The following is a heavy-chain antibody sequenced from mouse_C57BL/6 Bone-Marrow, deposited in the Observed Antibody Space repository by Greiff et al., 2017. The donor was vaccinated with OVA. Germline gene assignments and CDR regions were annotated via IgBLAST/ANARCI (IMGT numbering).Heavy chain of an antibody. CDR1: GYTFTSYW. Sequence: QVQLQQPGAELVMPGASVKLSCKASGYTFTSYWMHWVKQRPGQGLEWIGEIDPSDSYTNSNQKFKGKSTLTVDKSSSTAYMQLSSLTSEDSAVYYCARDGYYSYYAMDYWGQGTSVTVSA. D-gene: IGHD2-3*01. J-gene: IGHJ4*01. V-gene: IGHV1-69*01. CDR3: ARDGYYSYYAMDY. CDR2: IDPSDSYT.